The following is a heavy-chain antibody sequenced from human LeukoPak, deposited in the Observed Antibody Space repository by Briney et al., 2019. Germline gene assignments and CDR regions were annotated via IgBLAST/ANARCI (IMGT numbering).Heavy chain of an antibody. CDR3: ARVGFSVGGFDAFGI. CDR2: IYYSGST. J-gene: IGHJ3*02. Sequence: SETLSLTCTVSGGSISSYYWSWIRQPPGKGLEWIGYIYYSGSTNYNPSLKSRVTISVDTSKNQFSLKLSSVTAADTAVYYCARVGFSVGGFDAFGIWGQGTMVTVSS. D-gene: IGHD3-16*01. V-gene: IGHV4-59*01. CDR1: GGSISSYY.